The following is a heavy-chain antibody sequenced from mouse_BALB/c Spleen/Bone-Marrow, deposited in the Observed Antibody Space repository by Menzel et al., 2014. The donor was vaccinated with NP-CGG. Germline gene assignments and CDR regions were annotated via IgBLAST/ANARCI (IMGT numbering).Heavy chain of an antibody. CDR1: GFNIKDTY. CDR2: IDPANGNT. Sequence: VQLQQSGAELVKPGASVKLSRTASGFNIKDTYMHWVKQRPEQGLEWIGRIDPANGNTKYDPKFQGKATITVDTSSNTAYLQLSSLTSEDTAVYYCAAYYRYLAWFAYWGQGTLVTVSA. D-gene: IGHD2-14*01. J-gene: IGHJ3*01. CDR3: AAYYRYLAWFAY. V-gene: IGHV14-3*02.